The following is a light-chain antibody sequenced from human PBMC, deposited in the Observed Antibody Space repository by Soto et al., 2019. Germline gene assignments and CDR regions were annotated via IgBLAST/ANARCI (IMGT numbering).Light chain of an antibody. CDR1: QNINNY. J-gene: IGKJ5*01. V-gene: IGKV1-33*01. Sequence: DIHMTQSASSLSASVGGRVTITCQASQNINNYLNWYQQTPGRAPKLLIYDASNLEGVVPSLCRGSGSGTDFTFTISLLPPEDIATYYCQQYENLPTFGQGTRLEIK. CDR2: DAS. CDR3: QQYENLPT.